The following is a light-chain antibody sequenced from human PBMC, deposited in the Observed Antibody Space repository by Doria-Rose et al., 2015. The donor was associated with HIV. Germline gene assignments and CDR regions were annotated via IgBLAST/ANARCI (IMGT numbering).Light chain of an antibody. CDR1: NSNIGSNY. CDR2: DNN. Sequence: CSGSNSNIGSNYVSWYQQFPGTAPKLLIYDNNKRPSGIPDRFSGSKSGTSATLGITGLQTGDEADYYCGTWDNSLNGWVFGGGTKLTVL. CDR3: GTWDNSLNGWV. V-gene: IGLV1-51*01. J-gene: IGLJ3*02.